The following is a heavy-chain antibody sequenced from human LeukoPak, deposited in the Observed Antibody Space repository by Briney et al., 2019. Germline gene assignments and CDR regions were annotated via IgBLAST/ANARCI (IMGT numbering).Heavy chain of an antibody. J-gene: IGHJ4*02. V-gene: IGHV1-69*06. D-gene: IGHD2-15*01. CDR1: GGTFSSYA. CDR3: AKDRGRGVVAASRSPGDY. Sequence: SVKVSCKASGGTFSSYAISWVRQAPGQGLEWMGGIIPIFGTANYAQKFQGRVTITADKSTSTAYMELNSLRAEDTAVYYCAKDRGRGVVAASRSPGDYWGQGTLVTVSS. CDR2: IIPIFGTA.